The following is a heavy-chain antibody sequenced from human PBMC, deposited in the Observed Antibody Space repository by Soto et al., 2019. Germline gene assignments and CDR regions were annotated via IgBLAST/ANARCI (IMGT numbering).Heavy chain of an antibody. D-gene: IGHD1-26*01. CDR1: GYTFSCHY. V-gene: IGHV1-2*02. CDR3: ARDLIVDGPDNYGMDV. Sequence: ASVKVSCKASGYTFSCHYIHWVRQAPGQGLEWMGWINPNTGGSNYAEKFKGRILMTRDTSIFTTHMRLNRLTSDDTAVYYCARDLIVDGPDNYGMDVWGKGPTVTVSS. J-gene: IGHJ6*04. CDR2: INPNTGGS.